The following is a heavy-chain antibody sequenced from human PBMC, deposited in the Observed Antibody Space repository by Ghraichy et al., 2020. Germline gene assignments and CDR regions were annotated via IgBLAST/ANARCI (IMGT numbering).Heavy chain of an antibody. V-gene: IGHV3-23*01. CDR1: GFTFSSYA. CDR2: ISDSGGST. J-gene: IGHJ4*02. D-gene: IGHD2-2*01. Sequence: LSLTCAASGFTFSSYAMSWVRQAPGKGLEWVSAISDSGGSTYYADSVKGRFTISRDNSKNTLYLQMNSLRAEDTAVYYCATPGRGYCSSTSCWLDYWGQGTLVTVSS. CDR3: ATPGRGYCSSTSCWLDY.